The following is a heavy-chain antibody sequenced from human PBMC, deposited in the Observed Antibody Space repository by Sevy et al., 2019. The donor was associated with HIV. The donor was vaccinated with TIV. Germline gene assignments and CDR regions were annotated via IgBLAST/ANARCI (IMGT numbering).Heavy chain of an antibody. CDR2: FDPEVGET. D-gene: IGHD3-22*01. Sequence: ASVKVSCKVSGYTLSELSMHWVRQPPGKGLEWMGRFDPEVGETIYAQRFQGRVTMTEDTSADTAYMELSSLSAEDTAMYYCSTAREYYSDNGGYLDYWGQGTPVTVSS. CDR1: GYTLSELS. CDR3: STAREYYSDNGGYLDY. J-gene: IGHJ4*02. V-gene: IGHV1-24*01.